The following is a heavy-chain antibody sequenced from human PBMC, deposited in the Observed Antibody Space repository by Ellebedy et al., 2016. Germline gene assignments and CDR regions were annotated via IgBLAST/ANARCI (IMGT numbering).Heavy chain of an antibody. V-gene: IGHV4-34*01. CDR2: INHSGST. J-gene: IGHJ4*02. Sequence: SETLSLTCAVYGGSFSGYYWSWIRQPPGKGLEWIGEINHSGSTNYNPSLKSRVTISVDTSKNQFSLKLSSVTAADTAVYYCIGQMATIGGDYWGQGTLVTVSS. CDR1: GGSFSGYY. CDR3: IGQMATIGGDY. D-gene: IGHD5-24*01.